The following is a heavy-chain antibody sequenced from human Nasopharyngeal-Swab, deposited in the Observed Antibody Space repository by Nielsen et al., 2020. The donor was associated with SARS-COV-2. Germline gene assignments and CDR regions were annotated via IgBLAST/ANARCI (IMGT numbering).Heavy chain of an antibody. CDR2: IRSKTYGETT. J-gene: IGHJ6*03. V-gene: IGHV3-49*04. D-gene: IGHD3-22*01. CDR1: TFTFSSYS. CDR3: TSQTYYYDSSETLYYYYMDV. Sequence: GESLKISCAASTFTFSSYSMNWVRQAPGKGLEWVGFIRSKTYGETTDYAASVKGRFTISRDDSKSIAYLQMNSLRTEDTAVYYCTSQTYYYDSSETLYYYYMDVWGKGTTVTVSS.